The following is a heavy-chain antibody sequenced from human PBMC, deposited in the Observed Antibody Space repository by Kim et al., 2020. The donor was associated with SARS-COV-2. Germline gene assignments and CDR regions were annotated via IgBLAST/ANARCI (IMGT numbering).Heavy chain of an antibody. CDR3: ARDLLWFNYYYGMDV. CDR1: GYTFTSYG. Sequence: ASVKVSCKASGYTFTSYGISWVRQAPGQGLEWMGWISAYNGNTNDAQKLQGRVTMTTDTSTSTAYMELRSLRSDDTAVYYCARDLLWFNYYYGMDVWGQGTTVTVSS. D-gene: IGHD3-10*01. CDR2: ISAYNGNT. J-gene: IGHJ6*02. V-gene: IGHV1-18*01.